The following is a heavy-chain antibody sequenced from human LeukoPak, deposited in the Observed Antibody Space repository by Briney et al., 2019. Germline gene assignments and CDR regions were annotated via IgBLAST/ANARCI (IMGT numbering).Heavy chain of an antibody. Sequence: PSQTLSLTCTVSGGSISSGGYYWSWIRQHPGKGLEWIGYIYYSGSTYYNPSLKSRVTISVDTSKNRFSLKLSSVTAADTAVYYCARDTTEYPNWFDPWGQGTLVTVSS. J-gene: IGHJ5*02. V-gene: IGHV4-31*03. CDR2: IYYSGST. CDR1: GGSISSGGYY. CDR3: ARDTTEYPNWFDP. D-gene: IGHD4-17*01.